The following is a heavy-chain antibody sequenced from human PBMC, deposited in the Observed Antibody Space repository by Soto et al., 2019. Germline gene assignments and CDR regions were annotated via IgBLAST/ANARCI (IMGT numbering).Heavy chain of an antibody. CDR1: GLTFSTNW. CDR2: IKHDGSET. CDR3: ARDCKWLVN. V-gene: IGHV3-7*03. J-gene: IGHJ4*02. D-gene: IGHD6-19*01. Sequence: VQLVESGGGVVQPGGSLRLSCAASGLTFSTNWMTWVRQAPGKGLEWVANIKHDGSETSCVDSVTGRFTISRDNAKISLSLQMDSLRAEATAVYYCARDCKWLVNWGQGTLVIVS.